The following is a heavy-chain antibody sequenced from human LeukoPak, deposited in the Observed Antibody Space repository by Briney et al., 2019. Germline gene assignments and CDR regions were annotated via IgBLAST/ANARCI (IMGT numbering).Heavy chain of an antibody. CDR3: ATEQGGIALGIGAFDI. J-gene: IGHJ3*02. D-gene: IGHD6-13*01. CDR1: GFIFSSYG. CDR2: IWYDGSNK. Sequence: GRSLRLSCAASGFIFSSYGMHWVRQAPGKGLEWVAVIWYDGSNKDYADSVKGRFTISRDNSKNTLYLQMNSLRAEDTAVYYCATEQGGIALGIGAFDIWGQGTVVTVSS. V-gene: IGHV3-33*01.